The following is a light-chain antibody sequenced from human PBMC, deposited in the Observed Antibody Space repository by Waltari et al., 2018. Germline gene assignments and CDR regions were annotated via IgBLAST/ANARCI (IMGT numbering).Light chain of an antibody. CDR1: ALPKQY. J-gene: IGLJ1*01. CDR2: KDS. Sequence: SYELTQPPSVSVSPGQTARITCSGDALPKQYAYWYQQKPGQAPVLVIYKDSERPSGIPERFSGSSSWTTVTLTISGVQAEDEADYYCQSADSSGTYYVFGTGTKVTVL. CDR3: QSADSSGTYYV. V-gene: IGLV3-25*03.